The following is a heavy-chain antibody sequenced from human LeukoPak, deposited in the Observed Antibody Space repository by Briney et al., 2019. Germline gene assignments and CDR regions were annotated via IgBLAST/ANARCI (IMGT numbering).Heavy chain of an antibody. J-gene: IGHJ4*02. Sequence: GGSLRLSCAASGFTFSSYWMSWVRRAPGKGLEWVANIKPDGSDKYYVDSVKGRFTMSRDNAMHSVYLQMNSLRGEDTAVYFCARAGYSSGWDYWGQGTLVTVSS. CDR3: ARAGYSSGWDY. D-gene: IGHD6-19*01. CDR2: IKPDGSDK. CDR1: GFTFSSYW. V-gene: IGHV3-7*01.